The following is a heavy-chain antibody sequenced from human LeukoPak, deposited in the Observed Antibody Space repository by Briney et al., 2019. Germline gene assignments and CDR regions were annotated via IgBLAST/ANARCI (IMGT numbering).Heavy chain of an antibody. J-gene: IGHJ4*02. Sequence: GGSLRLSCVASGFTVSSNYMSWVRQAPGKGLEWVSVIYSGGRTYYADSVKGRFTISRDNSKNTLYLQMDSLRVEDTAVYYCAKGLGKATVTPLGFWGQGTLVTASS. CDR2: IYSGGRT. D-gene: IGHD4-11*01. V-gene: IGHV3-53*01. CDR1: GFTVSSNY. CDR3: AKGLGKATVTPLGF.